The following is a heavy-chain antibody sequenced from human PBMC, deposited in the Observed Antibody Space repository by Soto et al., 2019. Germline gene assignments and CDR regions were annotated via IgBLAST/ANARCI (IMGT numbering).Heavy chain of an antibody. CDR3: ARVAAVAGIADS. Sequence: QVQLVQSGAEVRKPGASVKVSCKASGYPFTSYYLYWVRQAPGQGLEWMGRINPSGGSTDYAQNLQGRVTMTRDTSTSTVYMELSGLKSEDTAIYFCARVAAVAGIADSWGQGTLV. V-gene: IGHV1-46*01. CDR2: INPSGGST. J-gene: IGHJ4*02. D-gene: IGHD6-19*01. CDR1: GYPFTSYY.